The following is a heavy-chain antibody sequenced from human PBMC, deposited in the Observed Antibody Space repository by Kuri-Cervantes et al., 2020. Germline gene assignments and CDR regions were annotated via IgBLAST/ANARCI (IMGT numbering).Heavy chain of an antibody. D-gene: IGHD6-19*01. V-gene: IGHV3-21*01. CDR3: AREMGQWLVHYYYCGMDV. CDR1: EFTFSSYA. J-gene: IGHJ6*02. Sequence: SLKISCAASEFTFSSYAMSLGRQAPGKGLEWVSSITSTSNYIYYPDSVNGRFTSCSDNAKNPLYLQMNSLRAEDTAVYYCAREMGQWLVHYYYCGMDVWGQGTTVPSP. CDR2: ITSTSNYI.